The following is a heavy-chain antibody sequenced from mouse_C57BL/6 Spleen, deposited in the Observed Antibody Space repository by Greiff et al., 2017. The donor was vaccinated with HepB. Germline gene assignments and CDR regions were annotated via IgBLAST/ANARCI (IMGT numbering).Heavy chain of an antibody. V-gene: IGHV1-69*01. J-gene: IGHJ3*01. CDR2: IDPSDSYT. CDR1: GYTFTSYW. D-gene: IGHD1-1*01. CDR3: ARNNRYGSSYAWFAY. Sequence: QVQLKQPGAELVMPGASVKLSCKASGYTFTSYWMHWVKQRPGQGLEWIGEIDPSDSYTNYNQKFKGKSTLTVDKSSSTAYMQLSSLTSEDSAVYYAARNNRYGSSYAWFAYWGQGTLVTVSA.